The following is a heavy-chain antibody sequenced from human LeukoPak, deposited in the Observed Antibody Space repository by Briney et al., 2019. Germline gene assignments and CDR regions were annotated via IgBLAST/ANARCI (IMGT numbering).Heavy chain of an antibody. V-gene: IGHV4-59*08. D-gene: IGHD3-10*01. CDR1: GGSISSYY. CDR3: ARHFITMVRGVIIEGAFDI. CDR2: IYYSGST. Sequence: SETLSLTCTVSGGSISSYYWSWIRQPPGKGLEWIGYIYYSGSTNYNPSLKSRVTISVDTSKNQFSLKLSSVTAADTAVYYCARHFITMVRGVIIEGAFDIWGQGIMVTVSS. J-gene: IGHJ3*02.